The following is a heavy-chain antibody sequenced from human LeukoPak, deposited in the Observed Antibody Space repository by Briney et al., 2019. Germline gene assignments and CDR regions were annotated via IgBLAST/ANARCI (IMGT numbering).Heavy chain of an antibody. D-gene: IGHD3-10*01. V-gene: IGHV3-49*04. CDR2: IRTKAYGGTT. J-gene: IGHJ4*02. CDR3: TRGGPGDY. CDR1: GFTFGDYA. Sequence: GGSLRLSCTASGFTFGDYAMSWVRQAPGKGLEWIGFIRTKAYGGTTEYAASVKGRFIISRDDSKSIAYLQMNSLKTEDTAVYYCTRGGPGDYWGQGTLVTVSS.